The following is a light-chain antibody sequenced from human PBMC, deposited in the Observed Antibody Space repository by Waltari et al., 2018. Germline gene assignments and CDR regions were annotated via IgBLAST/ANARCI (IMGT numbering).Light chain of an antibody. Sequence: QSALTQPASVSGSPGQSITISCPGTSSDVGGYNYVSWYQQPPGKAPKLVIYDVSARPAGVSDRFSGSKSGITASLTISGLQAEDEADYYCSSYTSSRTRVFGRGTKLTVL. CDR1: SSDVGGYNY. V-gene: IGLV2-14*01. CDR3: SSYTSSRTRV. J-gene: IGLJ3*02. CDR2: DVS.